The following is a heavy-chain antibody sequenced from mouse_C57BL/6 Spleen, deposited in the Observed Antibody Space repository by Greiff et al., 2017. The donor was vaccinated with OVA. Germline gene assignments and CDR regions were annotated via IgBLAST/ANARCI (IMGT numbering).Heavy chain of an antibody. CDR1: GYTFTSYW. V-gene: IGHV1-59*01. D-gene: IGHD2-1*01. CDR3: ARKGTLPYYFDY. Sequence: QVQLKQPGAELVRPGTSVKLSCKASGYTFTSYWMHWVKQRPGQGLEWIGVIDPSDSYTNYNQKFKGKATLTVDTSSSTAYMQLSSLTSEDSAVYYCARKGTLPYYFDYWGQGTTLTVSS. CDR2: IDPSDSYT. J-gene: IGHJ2*01.